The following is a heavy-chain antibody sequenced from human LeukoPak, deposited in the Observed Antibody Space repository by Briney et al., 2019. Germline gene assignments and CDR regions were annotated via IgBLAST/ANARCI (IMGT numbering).Heavy chain of an antibody. J-gene: IGHJ4*02. CDR3: ARDYCSGGSCYSDY. Sequence: PGRSLRLSCAASGFTFSSYGMHWVRQAPGKGLEWVAVIWYDGSNKYCADSVKGRFTISRDNSKNTLYLQMNSLRAEDTAVYYCARDYCSGGSCYSDYWGQGTLVTVSS. V-gene: IGHV3-33*01. CDR1: GFTFSSYG. CDR2: IWYDGSNK. D-gene: IGHD2-15*01.